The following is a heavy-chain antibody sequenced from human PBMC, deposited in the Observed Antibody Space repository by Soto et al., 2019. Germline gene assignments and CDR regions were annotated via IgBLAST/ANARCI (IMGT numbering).Heavy chain of an antibody. CDR1: GFTFSSYA. V-gene: IGHV3-30-3*01. CDR3: ARRRVGGWADLDY. CDR2: ISYDGSNK. J-gene: IGHJ4*02. D-gene: IGHD6-19*01. Sequence: QVQLVESGGGVVQPGRSLRLSCAASGFTFSSYAMHWVRQAPGKGLEWVAVISYDGSNKYYADSVKGRFTISRDNSKNTLYLQMNSLRAEDTAGYYCARRRVGGWADLDYWGQGTLVTVSS.